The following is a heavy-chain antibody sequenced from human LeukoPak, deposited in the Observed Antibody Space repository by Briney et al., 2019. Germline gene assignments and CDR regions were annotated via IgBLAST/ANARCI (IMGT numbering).Heavy chain of an antibody. CDR1: GFTFSSYA. CDR2: ISGSGGST. V-gene: IGHV3-23*01. J-gene: IGHJ4*02. D-gene: IGHD3-10*01. Sequence: GGSLRLSCAASGFTFSSYAMSWVRQAPGKGLEWVSAISGSGGSTYYAGSVKGRFTISRDNSKNTLYLQMNSLRAEDTAVYYCAKGPAGHYYGSGSYYNGFDYWGQGTLVTVSS. CDR3: AKGPAGHYYGSGSYYNGFDY.